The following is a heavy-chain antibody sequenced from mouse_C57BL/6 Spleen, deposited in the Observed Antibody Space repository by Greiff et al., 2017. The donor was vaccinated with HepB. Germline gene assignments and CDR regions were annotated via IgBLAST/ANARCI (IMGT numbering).Heavy chain of an antibody. CDR2: IDPSDSYT. CDR1: GYTFTSYW. J-gene: IGHJ3*01. D-gene: IGHD4-1*01. CDR3: ASLLGRPY. V-gene: IGHV1-69*01. Sequence: QVQLQQPGAELVMPGASVKLSCKASGYTFTSYWMHWVKQRPGQGLEWIGEIDPSDSYTNYNQKFKGKSTLTVAKSSSTAYMQLSSLTSEDSAVYYCASLLGRPYWGQGTLVTVSA.